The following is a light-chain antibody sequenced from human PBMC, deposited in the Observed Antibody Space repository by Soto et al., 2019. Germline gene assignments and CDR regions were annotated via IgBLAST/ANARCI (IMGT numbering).Light chain of an antibody. CDR3: QQYYSYPIT. CDR2: AAS. CDR1: QGISSY. Sequence: AIRMTQSPSSFSASTGDRVTITCRASQGISSYLAWYQQKPGKAPKLLIYAASTLQSGVPSRFSGSGSGTEFTLTISCLQSVDFATYYCQQYYSYPITFGQGTRLEIK. V-gene: IGKV1-8*01. J-gene: IGKJ5*01.